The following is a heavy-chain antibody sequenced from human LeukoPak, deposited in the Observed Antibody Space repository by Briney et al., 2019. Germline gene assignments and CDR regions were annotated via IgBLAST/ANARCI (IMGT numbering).Heavy chain of an antibody. V-gene: IGHV4-4*07. CDR2: IYTSGST. Sequence: SETLSFTCTVSGGSISSYYWSWIRQPAGKGLEWIGRIYTSGSTNYNPSLKSRVTMSVDTSKNQFSLKLSSVTAADTAVYFCARGNYDILTPGGNYFDYWGQGTLVTVSS. D-gene: IGHD3-9*01. CDR3: ARGNYDILTPGGNYFDY. CDR1: GGSISSYY. J-gene: IGHJ4*02.